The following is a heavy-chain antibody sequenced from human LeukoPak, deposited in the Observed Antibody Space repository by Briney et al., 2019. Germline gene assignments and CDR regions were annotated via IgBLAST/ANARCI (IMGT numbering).Heavy chain of an antibody. CDR3: ARGAEAETSPLDF. CDR2: INPKSGAA. V-gene: IGHV1-2*02. J-gene: IGHJ4*02. D-gene: IGHD6-13*01. CDR1: GYTFTSYG. Sequence: ASVKVSCTASGYTFTSYGISWVRQAPGQGLEWLGWINPKSGAADYAQQFRGRVTMTRDTSINTDYMEMKRVTSDDTAVYYCARGAEAETSPLDFWGQGTLVTVSS.